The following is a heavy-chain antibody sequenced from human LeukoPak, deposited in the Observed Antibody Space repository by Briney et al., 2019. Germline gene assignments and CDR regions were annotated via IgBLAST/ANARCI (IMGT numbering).Heavy chain of an antibody. CDR3: ARAGRPNIVVVTAADY. J-gene: IGHJ4*02. CDR2: INPSGGST. D-gene: IGHD2-21*02. CDR1: GYTFTSYY. V-gene: IGHV1-46*01. Sequence: ASVKVSCKASGYTFTSYYMHWVRQAPGQGLEWMGIINPSGGSTSYAQKFQGRVTMTWDTSTSTVYMELSSLRSEDTAVYYCARAGRPNIVVVTAADYRGQGTLVTVSS.